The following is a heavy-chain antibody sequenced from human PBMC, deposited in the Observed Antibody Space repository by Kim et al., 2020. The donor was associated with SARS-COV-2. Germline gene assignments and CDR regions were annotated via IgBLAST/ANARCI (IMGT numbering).Heavy chain of an antibody. CDR1: GYTFTSYT. D-gene: IGHD6-13*01. CDR3: ARECVGAAAA. CDR2: INAANGNT. J-gene: IGHJ5*02. Sequence: ASVKVSCKASGYTFTSYTMHWVRQAPGQRLEWLGWINAANGNTRCSQKFQGRLTITRDTSASTVYMDLSSLRSEDTAVYYCARECVGAAAAWGQGTLVTVSS. V-gene: IGHV1-3*01.